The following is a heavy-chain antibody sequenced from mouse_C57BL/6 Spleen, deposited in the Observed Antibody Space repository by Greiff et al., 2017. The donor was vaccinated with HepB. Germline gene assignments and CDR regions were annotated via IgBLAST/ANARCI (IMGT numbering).Heavy chain of an antibody. CDR2: INPSTGGT. D-gene: IGHD1-1*01. CDR3: ARGTTVVDWYFDV. J-gene: IGHJ1*03. V-gene: IGHV1-43*01. Sequence: VQLQQSGPELVKPGASVKISCKASGYSFTGYYMHWVKQSSEKSLEWIGEINPSTGGTSYNQKFKGKATLTVDKSSSTAYMPLKSLTSEDSAVYYCARGTTVVDWYFDVWGTGTTVTVSS. CDR1: GYSFTGYY.